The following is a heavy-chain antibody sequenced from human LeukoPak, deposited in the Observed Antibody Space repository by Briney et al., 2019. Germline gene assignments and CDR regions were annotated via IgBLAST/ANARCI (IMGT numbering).Heavy chain of an antibody. D-gene: IGHD3-10*01. CDR1: GFTFDDYA. V-gene: IGHV3-43D*03. Sequence: PGGSLRLSSAASGFTFDDYAMHWVRQAPGKGLEWVSLISWDGGSTYYADSVKGRFTISRDNSKNSLYLQMNSLRAEDTALYYCARGGYGFNYWGQGTLVTVSS. J-gene: IGHJ4*02. CDR2: ISWDGGST. CDR3: ARGGYGFNY.